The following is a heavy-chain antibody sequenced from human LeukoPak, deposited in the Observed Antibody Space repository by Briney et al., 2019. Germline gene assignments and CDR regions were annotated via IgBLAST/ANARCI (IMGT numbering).Heavy chain of an antibody. V-gene: IGHV3-23*01. CDR1: GFTFSSYA. CDR3: AKDSIVVVPAATDY. CDR2: ISGSGGST. Sequence: PGGSLRLSCAASGFTFSSYAMSWVRQAPGKGLEWVSAISGSGGSTHYADSVKGRFTISRDNSKNTLYLQMNSLRAEDTAVYYCAKDSIVVVPAATDYWGQGTLVTVSS. D-gene: IGHD2-2*01. J-gene: IGHJ4*02.